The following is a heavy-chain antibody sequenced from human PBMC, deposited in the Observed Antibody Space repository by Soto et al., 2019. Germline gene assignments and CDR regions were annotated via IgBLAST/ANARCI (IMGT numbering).Heavy chain of an antibody. D-gene: IGHD2-2*01. CDR3: AVPALVGDYYYYGMDV. CDR1: GFTFTSSA. CDR2: IVVGSGNT. J-gene: IGHJ6*02. V-gene: IGHV1-58*01. Sequence: SVKVSCKASGFTFTSSAVQWVRQARGQRLEWIGWIVVGSGNTNYAQKFQERVTITRDMSTSTAYMELSSLRSEDTAVYYCAVPALVGDYYYYGMDVWGQGTTVTVSS.